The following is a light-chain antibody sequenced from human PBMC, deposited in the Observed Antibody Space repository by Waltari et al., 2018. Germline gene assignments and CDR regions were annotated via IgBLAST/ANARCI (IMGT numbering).Light chain of an antibody. CDR3: SSFAASNTYV. CDR2: DVS. Sequence: QSALTQPPSASGSPGQSVAISCTGTSSHVGTYNYVSWYQQHPGKAPKPVIYDVSKRPSGVPDRFSGSKSGNTASLTLSGLQAEDEADYYCSSFAASNTYVFGTGTKVTVL. J-gene: IGLJ1*01. CDR1: SSHVGTYNY. V-gene: IGLV2-8*01.